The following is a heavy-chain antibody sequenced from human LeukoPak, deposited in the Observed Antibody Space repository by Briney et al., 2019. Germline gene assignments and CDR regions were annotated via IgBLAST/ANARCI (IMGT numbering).Heavy chain of an antibody. CDR2: ISDSGGNT. J-gene: IGHJ4*02. Sequence: PGGSLRLSCAASGFTFSTYAMSWVRLAPGKGLEWVSTISDSGGNTYYADSVKGRLTISRDNSKNTLYLQMNSLRAEDTAFYYCAKSHSVAQRGYFDFWGQGTLVTVSS. CDR3: AKSHSVAQRGYFDF. CDR1: GFTFSTYA. D-gene: IGHD3-10*01. V-gene: IGHV3-23*01.